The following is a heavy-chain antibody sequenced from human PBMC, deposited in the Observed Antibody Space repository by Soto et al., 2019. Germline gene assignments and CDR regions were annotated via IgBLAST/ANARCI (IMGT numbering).Heavy chain of an antibody. V-gene: IGHV3-13*04. CDR2: VGSADET. CDR1: GFTFSSYD. D-gene: IGHD6-13*01. CDR3: VRGPGTWSPIRYFDH. Sequence: PGGSLRLSCAASGFTFSSYDMHWVRQLTGKRLEWVATVGSADETFYLGSVKGRFTISRETAKNSLSLQMNSLRAGDTAVYYCVRGPGTWSPIRYFDHWGQGALVTVS. J-gene: IGHJ4*02.